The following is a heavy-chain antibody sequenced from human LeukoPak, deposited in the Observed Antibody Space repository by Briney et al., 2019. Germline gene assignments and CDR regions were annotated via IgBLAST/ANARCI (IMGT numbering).Heavy chain of an antibody. D-gene: IGHD3-22*01. CDR1: GFTFSSYG. V-gene: IGHV3-33*01. J-gene: IGHJ4*02. CDR2: IWYDGSNI. Sequence: GRSLRLSCAASGFTFSSYGMHWVRQAPGKGLEWLAVIWYDGSNIYYADSVKGRFAISRGNSKNTLYLQMNSLRGEDTAVYYCARARNNYDSSSYSALDYWGQGTLVTVSS. CDR3: ARARNNYDSSSYSALDY.